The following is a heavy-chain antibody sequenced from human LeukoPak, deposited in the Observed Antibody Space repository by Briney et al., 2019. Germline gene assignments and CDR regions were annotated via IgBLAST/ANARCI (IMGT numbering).Heavy chain of an antibody. CDR3: AKNARGSGIFTDY. J-gene: IGHJ4*02. CDR1: GFTFSSYG. D-gene: IGHD3-10*01. V-gene: IGHV3-30*18. CDR2: ISYDGSNK. Sequence: PGGSLRLSCAASGFTFSSYGMHWVRQAPGKGLEWVAVISYDGSNKYYADSVKGRFTISRDNSKNTLYLQMNSLRAEDTAVYYCAKNARGSGIFTDYWGQGTLVTVSS.